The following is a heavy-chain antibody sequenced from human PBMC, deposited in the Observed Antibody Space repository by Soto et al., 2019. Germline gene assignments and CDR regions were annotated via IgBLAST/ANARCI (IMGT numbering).Heavy chain of an antibody. CDR1: GFTFSSYG. CDR2: IWHDGSNK. CDR3: ARVGDAAAGPDYYDYYGMDV. J-gene: IGHJ6*02. V-gene: IGHV3-33*01. D-gene: IGHD6-13*01. Sequence: QVQLVESGGGVVQPGRSLRLSCAASGFTFSSYGMHWVRQAPGKGLEWVAVIWHDGSNKYYADSVKGRFTISRDNSKNTLYLQMNSPRAEDSAVYYCARVGDAAAGPDYYDYYGMDVWGQGTTVTVSS.